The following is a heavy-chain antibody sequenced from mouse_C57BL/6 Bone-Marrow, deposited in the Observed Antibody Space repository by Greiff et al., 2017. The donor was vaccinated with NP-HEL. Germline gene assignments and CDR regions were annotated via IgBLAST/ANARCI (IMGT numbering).Heavy chain of an antibody. CDR2: ISSGGSYT. V-gene: IGHV5-6*02. J-gene: IGHJ4*01. CDR3: ARRGLEYYYAMDY. Sequence: EVKLVESGGDLVKPGGSLKLSCAASGFTFSSYGMSWVRQTPDKRLEWVATISSGGSYTYYQDSVKGRFTISRDNAKNTLYLQMRSLKSEDTAMYYCARRGLEYYYAMDYWGQGTSVTVSS. CDR1: GFTFSSYG.